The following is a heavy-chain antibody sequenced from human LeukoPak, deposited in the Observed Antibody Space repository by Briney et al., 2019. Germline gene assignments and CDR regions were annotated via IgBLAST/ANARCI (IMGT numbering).Heavy chain of an antibody. CDR3: ARDTSGYYDY. D-gene: IGHD2-15*01. V-gene: IGHV3-33*01. J-gene: IGHJ4*02. Sequence: PGGSLRLSCEASGFTFRNYGMHWVRQAPGKGLDWVGVIWFDGSNRYCADSVKGRFTISRDNSKNTLYLQVNSVRAEDTAVYYCARDTSGYYDYWGQGALVTVSS. CDR2: IWFDGSNR. CDR1: GFTFRNYG.